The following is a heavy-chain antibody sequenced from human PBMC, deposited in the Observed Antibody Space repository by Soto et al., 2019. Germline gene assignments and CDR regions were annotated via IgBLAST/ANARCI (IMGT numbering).Heavy chain of an antibody. V-gene: IGHV4-30-2*01. CDR3: ASRANYGGYVAY. CDR1: GGSISSGGYS. CDR2: IYHFGST. J-gene: IGHJ4*02. Sequence: PSETLSLTCAVSGGSISSGGYSWSWIRQPPGKGLEWVGYIYHFGSTYYNPSLRSRVTISVDRSKNQFSLKLNSMTAADTAVYYCASRANYGGYVAYWGQGTLVTVSS. D-gene: IGHD4-17*01.